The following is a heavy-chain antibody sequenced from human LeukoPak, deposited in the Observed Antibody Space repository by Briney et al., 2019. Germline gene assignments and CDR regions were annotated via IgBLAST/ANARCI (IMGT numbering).Heavy chain of an antibody. D-gene: IGHD6-19*01. Sequence: RGSLRLSCAASGFTFSSYEMNWVRQAPGKGLEWVSYISSSGSTIYYADSVKGRFTISRDNAKNSLYLQMNSLRAEDTAVYYCASFSSGWYSFDYWGQGTLVTVSS. CDR3: ASFSSGWYSFDY. CDR2: ISSSGSTI. J-gene: IGHJ4*02. CDR1: GFTFSSYE. V-gene: IGHV3-48*03.